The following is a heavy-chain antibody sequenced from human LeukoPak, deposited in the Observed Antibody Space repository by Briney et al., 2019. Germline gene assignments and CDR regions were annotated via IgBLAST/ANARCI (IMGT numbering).Heavy chain of an antibody. CDR1: GGSISSNNW. D-gene: IGHD3-22*01. CDR3: ASKQSRGYYDSSGYYPSDAFDI. CDR2: IYHSGST. Sequence: PSETLSLTCAVSGGSISSNNWWSWVRQPPGKGLEWIGEIYHSGSTNYNPSLKSRVTISVDKSKNQFSLKLSSVTAADTAVYYCASKQSRGYYDSSGYYPSDAFDIWGQGTMVTVSS. V-gene: IGHV4-4*02. J-gene: IGHJ3*02.